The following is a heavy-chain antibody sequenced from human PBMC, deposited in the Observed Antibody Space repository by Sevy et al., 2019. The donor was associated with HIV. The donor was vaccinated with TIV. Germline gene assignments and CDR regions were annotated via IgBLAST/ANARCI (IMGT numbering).Heavy chain of an antibody. Sequence: SETLSLTCTVSGGSISGGSFYWTWVRQPAGRGLEWIGRVHAIGSTNYNPSLKSRVTISVDTSKNQFSLKLSYVTAADTAVYYCARDMFDKRTYCSTGTGLCAFDFWGQGTMVTVSS. CDR1: GGSISGGSFY. D-gene: IGHD2-15*01. CDR3: ARDMFDKRTYCSTGTGLCAFDF. CDR2: VHAIGST. J-gene: IGHJ3*01. V-gene: IGHV4-61*02.